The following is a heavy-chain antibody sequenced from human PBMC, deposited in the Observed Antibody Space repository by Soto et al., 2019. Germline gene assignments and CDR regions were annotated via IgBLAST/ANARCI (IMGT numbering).Heavy chain of an antibody. V-gene: IGHV1-69*01. Sequence: QVQLVQSGAEVKKPGSSVKVSCKASGGTFSSYAISWVRQAPGQGLEWMGGIIPIFGTANYAQKFQGRVTITADESTSTAYMELSSLRSEYTAVYYCAREEIAVAGTKDYYYYYGMDVWGQGTTVTVSS. CDR1: GGTFSSYA. J-gene: IGHJ6*02. D-gene: IGHD6-19*01. CDR2: IIPIFGTA. CDR3: AREEIAVAGTKDYYYYYGMDV.